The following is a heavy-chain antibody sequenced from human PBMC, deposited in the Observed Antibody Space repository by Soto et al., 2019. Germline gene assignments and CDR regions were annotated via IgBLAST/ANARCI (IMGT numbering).Heavy chain of an antibody. J-gene: IGHJ4*02. V-gene: IGHV3-30*18. CDR2: ISYDGSNK. Sequence: QVQLVESGGGVVQPGRSLRLSCAASGFTFSSYGMHWVRQAPGKGLEWVAVISYDGSNKYYADSVKGRFTISRDNSKNTLYLQMNSLRAEDTAVYYCAKDRAVVGIYDYWGQGTLVTVSS. D-gene: IGHD6-19*01. CDR1: GFTFSSYG. CDR3: AKDRAVVGIYDY.